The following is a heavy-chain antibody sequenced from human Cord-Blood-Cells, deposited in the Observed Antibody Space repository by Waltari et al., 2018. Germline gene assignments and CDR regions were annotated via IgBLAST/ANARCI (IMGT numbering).Heavy chain of an antibody. D-gene: IGHD1-26*01. J-gene: IGHJ3*02. CDR3: ARGKGRWDLYAFDI. Sequence: QVQLVQSGAEGKKPGSSVKVSCKASGGTFSSYAISWVRQAPGKGLAWMGGIIPIFGTANDAQKFQGRVTITADESTSTAYMELSSLRSEDTAVYYCARGKGRWDLYAFDIWGQGTMVTVSS. CDR1: GGTFSSYA. CDR2: IIPIFGTA. V-gene: IGHV1-69*01.